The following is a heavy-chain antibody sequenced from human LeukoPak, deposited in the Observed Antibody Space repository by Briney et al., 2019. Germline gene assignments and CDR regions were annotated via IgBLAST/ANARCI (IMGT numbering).Heavy chain of an antibody. J-gene: IGHJ4*02. V-gene: IGHV3-7*03. Sequence: GGSLRLSCAASGFTFSSYWMSWVRQAPGEGLEWVANIKQDGSEKYYVDSVRGGFTISRDNARKPLYLQMNSLRAEETAVYYCARKIWFGELYDYWGQGTLVTVSS. D-gene: IGHD3-10*01. CDR3: ARKIWFGELYDY. CDR1: GFTFSSYW. CDR2: IKQDGSEK.